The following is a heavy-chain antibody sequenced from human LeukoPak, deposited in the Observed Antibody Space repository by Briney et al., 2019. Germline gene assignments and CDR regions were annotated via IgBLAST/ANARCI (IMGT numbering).Heavy chain of an antibody. V-gene: IGHV3-74*01. D-gene: IGHD3-9*01. CDR3: ARTIGSKNAFDI. CDR1: GFTFSTYW. CDR2: ISTDGTST. J-gene: IGHJ3*02. Sequence: GGSLRLSCAASGFTFSTYWMHWVRQAPGMGLVWVSRISTDGTSTNYADSVKGRFTTSRDNGNNTLYLQMNSLRAEDTAVYYCARTIGSKNAFDIWGQGTMVTVSS.